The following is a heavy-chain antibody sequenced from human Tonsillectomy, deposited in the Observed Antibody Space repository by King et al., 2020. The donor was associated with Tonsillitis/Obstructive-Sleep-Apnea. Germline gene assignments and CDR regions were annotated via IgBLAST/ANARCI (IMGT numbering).Heavy chain of an antibody. CDR2: ISAYNGDT. CDR1: GYTFTSYG. CDR3: ARVNYDSSGYYDGFDY. Sequence: QLVQSGAEVKKSGASVKVSCKASGYTFTSYGISWVRQAPGRGLEWMGWISAYNGDTNYAQKLQGRVTMTTDISTSTAYMELRSLRSDDTAVYYCARVNYDSSGYYDGFDYWGQGTLVTVSS. V-gene: IGHV1-18*01. D-gene: IGHD3-22*01. J-gene: IGHJ4*02.